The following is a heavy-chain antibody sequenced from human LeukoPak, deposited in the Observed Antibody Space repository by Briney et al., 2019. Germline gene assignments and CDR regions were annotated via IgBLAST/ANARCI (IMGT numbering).Heavy chain of an antibody. CDR1: GFTFSSYG. CDR3: ARVTYSSGWYWDY. D-gene: IGHD6-19*01. V-gene: IGHV3-NL1*01. Sequence: PGGSLRLSCAASGFTFSSYGMHWVRQAPGKGLEWVSVIYSGGSTYYADSVKGRFTISRDNSKNTLYLQMNSLRAEDTAVYYCARVTYSSGWYWDYWGQGTLVTVSS. CDR2: IYSGGST. J-gene: IGHJ4*02.